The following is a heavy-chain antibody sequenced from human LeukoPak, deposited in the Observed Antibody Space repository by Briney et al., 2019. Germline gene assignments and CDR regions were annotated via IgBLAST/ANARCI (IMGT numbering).Heavy chain of an antibody. J-gene: IGHJ3*02. V-gene: IGHV5-51*01. Sequence: GESLKISCKGSGYIFTSYWIGWVRQMPGKGLEWMGIIYPGDSDTRYSPSFQGQVTISADKSISTAYLQWSSLKASDTTMYYCARIPATYYYDSSGLNAFDIWGQGTMVTVSS. CDR1: GYIFTSYW. CDR2: IYPGDSDT. CDR3: ARIPATYYYDSSGLNAFDI. D-gene: IGHD3-22*01.